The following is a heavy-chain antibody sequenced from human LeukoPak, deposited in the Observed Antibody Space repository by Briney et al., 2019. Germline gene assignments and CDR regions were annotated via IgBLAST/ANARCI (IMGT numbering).Heavy chain of an antibody. CDR2: INPNSGGT. CDR3: ARDASTVTTPYFDS. D-gene: IGHD4-17*01. Sequence: GASVKVSCKASGYTFTEYYINWVRQAPGPGLEWMGWINPNSGGTNYAQKFQGRVTMTRDTSISTAYMELSGLRSDDTAVYYCARDASTVTTPYFDSWDQGTLVTVSS. V-gene: IGHV1-2*02. J-gene: IGHJ4*02. CDR1: GYTFTEYY.